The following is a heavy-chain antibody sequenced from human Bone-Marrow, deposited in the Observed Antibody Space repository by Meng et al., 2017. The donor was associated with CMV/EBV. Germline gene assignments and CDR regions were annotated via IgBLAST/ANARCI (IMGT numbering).Heavy chain of an antibody. J-gene: IGHJ4*02. CDR3: AKDIIPGITMIVYYFDY. V-gene: IGHV3-30*02. CDR1: GFTFSSYG. Sequence: GGSLRLSCAASGFTFSSYGMHWVRQAPGKGLEWVAFIRYDGSYKSYADSVKGRFTISRDNAKNSLYLQMNSLRAEDTALYYCAKDIIPGITMIVYYFDYWGQETLVTVSS. CDR2: IRYDGSYK. D-gene: IGHD3-22*01.